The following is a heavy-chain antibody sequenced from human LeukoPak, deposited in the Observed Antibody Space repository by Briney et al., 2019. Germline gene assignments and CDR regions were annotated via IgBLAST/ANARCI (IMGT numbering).Heavy chain of an antibody. J-gene: IGHJ3*02. D-gene: IGHD4-17*01. CDR2: ISSSSSYI. Sequence: GGSLRLSCSASRFTFSSFAMHWVRQAPGKGLEWVSSISSSSSYIYYADSVKGRFTISRDNAKNSLYLQMNSLRAEDTAVYYCARDDYGDADAFDIWGQGTMVTVSS. CDR3: ARDDYGDADAFDI. V-gene: IGHV3-21*01. CDR1: RFTFSSFA.